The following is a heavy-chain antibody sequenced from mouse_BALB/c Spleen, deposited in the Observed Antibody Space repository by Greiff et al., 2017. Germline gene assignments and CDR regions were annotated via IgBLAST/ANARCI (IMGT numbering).Heavy chain of an antibody. CDR1: GYSITSYYA. V-gene: IGHV3-2*02. Sequence: EVKVEESGPGLVKPSQSLSLTCTVTGYSITSYYAWNWIRQFPGNKLEWMGYIRYSGSTSYNPSLKSRTSITRDTSKNQFFLQLNSVTTEDTATYYCARLGLRTPYWYFDVWGAGTTVTVSS. CDR2: IRYSGST. D-gene: IGHD1-1*01. CDR3: ARLGLRTPYWYFDV. J-gene: IGHJ1*01.